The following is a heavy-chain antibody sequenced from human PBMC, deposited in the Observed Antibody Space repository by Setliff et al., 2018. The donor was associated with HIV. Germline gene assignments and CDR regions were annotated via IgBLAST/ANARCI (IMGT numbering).Heavy chain of an antibody. CDR2: INHSGTT. D-gene: IGHD1-26*01. J-gene: IGHJ4*02. V-gene: IGHV4-34*01. CDR1: GGSFSGYY. Sequence: NPSETLSLTCAFYGGSFSGYYWSWIRQPPGKGLEWIGEINHSGTTNYNPSLESRVTISVDTSKNEFSLRLSSVTAADTAVYYCARQGEVGAPFDYWGQGTLVTVSS. CDR3: ARQGEVGAPFDY.